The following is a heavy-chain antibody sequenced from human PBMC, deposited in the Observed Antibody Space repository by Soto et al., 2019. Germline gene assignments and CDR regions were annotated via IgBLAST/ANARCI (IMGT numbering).Heavy chain of an antibody. D-gene: IGHD3-10*01. CDR1: GFTFSSYA. Sequence: QVQLVESGGGVVQPGRSLRLSCAASGFTFSSYAMHWVRQAPGKGLEWVAVISYDGSNKYYADSVKGRFTISRDNSKNTRYLQMNSLRAEDTAVYYCARDDDYYGSGSYYNQRFEPPYYGMDVWGQGTTVTVSS. CDR2: ISYDGSNK. J-gene: IGHJ6*02. V-gene: IGHV3-30-3*01. CDR3: ARDDDYYGSGSYYNQRFEPPYYGMDV.